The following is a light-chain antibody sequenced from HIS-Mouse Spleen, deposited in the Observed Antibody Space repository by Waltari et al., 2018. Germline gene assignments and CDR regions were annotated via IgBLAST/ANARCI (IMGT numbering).Light chain of an antibody. CDR2: DVS. CDR1: SSDVGGYNY. J-gene: IGLJ3*02. CDR3: SSYTSSSTLV. Sequence: QSALPQPASVSGSPGQSITISCTGTSSDVGGYNYVSCYQQHPGNAPQLMIYDVSNRPSGVSNRFSGSKSGNTASLTISGLQAEDEADYYCSSYTSSSTLVFGGGTKLTVL. V-gene: IGLV2-14*03.